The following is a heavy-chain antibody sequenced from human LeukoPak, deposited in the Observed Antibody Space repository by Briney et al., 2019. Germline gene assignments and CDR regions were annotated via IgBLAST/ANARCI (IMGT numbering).Heavy chain of an antibody. J-gene: IGHJ6*03. D-gene: IGHD3-10*01. Sequence: GGSQRLSCAASGFTFSSYAMSWVRQAPGKGLEWVSAISGSGGSTYYADSVKGRFTISRDNSKNTLYLQMNSLRAEDTAVYYCAKNPMVRATYYMDVWGKGTTVTVSS. CDR1: GFTFSSYA. V-gene: IGHV3-23*01. CDR3: AKNPMVRATYYMDV. CDR2: ISGSGGST.